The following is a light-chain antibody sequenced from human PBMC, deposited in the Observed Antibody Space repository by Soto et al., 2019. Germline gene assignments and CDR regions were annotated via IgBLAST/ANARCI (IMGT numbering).Light chain of an antibody. CDR2: GAS. CDR3: QQYGSALQT. Sequence: EIVLTQSPGTLSLSPGERAILSCRASQSVRSNFLAWYQQMPGQATRLLIYGASSRATDIPDRFSGSGSGTDFTFIISRMETEDCAVYYCQQYGSALQTFGQGTKVEIK. CDR1: QSVRSNF. V-gene: IGKV3-20*01. J-gene: IGKJ1*01.